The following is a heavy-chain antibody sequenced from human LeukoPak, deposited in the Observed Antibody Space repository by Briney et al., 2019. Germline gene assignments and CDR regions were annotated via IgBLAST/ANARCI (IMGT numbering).Heavy chain of an antibody. CDR3: ARDVSCSGGSCYEDDPLYYFDX. D-gene: IGHD2-15*01. CDR1: GFTFSSYS. Sequence: GGSLRLSCAASGFTFSSYSMNWVRQAPGKGLEWVSSISSSSSYIYYADSVKGRFTISRDNAKNSLYLQMNSLRAEDTAVYYCARDVSCSGGSCYEDDPLYYFDXWGXXTLXTV. J-gene: IGHJ4*01. V-gene: IGHV3-21*01. CDR2: ISSSSSYI.